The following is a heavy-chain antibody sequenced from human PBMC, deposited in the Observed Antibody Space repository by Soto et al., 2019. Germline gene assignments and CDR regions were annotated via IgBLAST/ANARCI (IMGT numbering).Heavy chain of an antibody. Sequence: GESLKISCRGSGYSFTEYRIAWVRQMPGKGLEWMGIIFPGDSDTRYSPSFQGQVTISADKSISTTYLQWSSLKASDTAMYYCARQGEYYYFYAVDVWGQGTPVTVSS. J-gene: IGHJ6*02. CDR2: IFPGDSDT. V-gene: IGHV5-51*01. CDR3: ARQGEYYYFYAVDV. CDR1: GYSFTEYR. D-gene: IGHD3-10*01.